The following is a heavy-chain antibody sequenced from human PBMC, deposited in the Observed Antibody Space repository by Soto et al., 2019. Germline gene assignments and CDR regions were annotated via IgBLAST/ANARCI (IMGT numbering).Heavy chain of an antibody. CDR2: IYYSGTT. V-gene: IGHV4-39*01. D-gene: IGHD4-17*01. CDR3: ARQMTTVLISYFDS. CDR1: GGSISSRSYY. Sequence: PSETLSLTCTVSGGSISSRSYYWGWIRQPPGKGLEWIGNIYYSGTTYSNPSLRSRVTISVDTSKNQFSLNLSSVTAADTAVYYCARQMTTVLISYFDSWGQGAPVTVSS. J-gene: IGHJ4*02.